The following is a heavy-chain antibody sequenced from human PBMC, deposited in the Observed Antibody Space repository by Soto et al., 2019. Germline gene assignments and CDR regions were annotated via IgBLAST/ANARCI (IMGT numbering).Heavy chain of an antibody. J-gene: IGHJ3*02. CDR1: GFTFSNAW. CDR2: IKRKTDGETT. D-gene: IGHD6-19*01. V-gene: IGHV3-15*01. CDR3: TLAVSYDAFEI. Sequence: EVQLVESGGGLVKPGGSLRLSCAASGFTFSNAWMSWVRQAPGKGLEWVGRIKRKTDGETTDYATPVKGRFTSSRDDSKNTLYLQMNSLKTEDTAVYYCTLAVSYDAFEIWGQGTMVTVSS.